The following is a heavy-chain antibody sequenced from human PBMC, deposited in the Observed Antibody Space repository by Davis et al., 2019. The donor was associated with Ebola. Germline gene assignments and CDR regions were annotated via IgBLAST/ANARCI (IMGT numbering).Heavy chain of an antibody. D-gene: IGHD3-22*01. V-gene: IGHV7-4-1*02. J-gene: IGHJ4*02. CDR3: ARYYYDSSGSRFFDY. Sequence: ASVKVSCKASGYTFTNYAINWVRQAPGQGLEWMGWINTNTGDPTYALGFTGRFVFSLDTSVSAAYLQISSLKAEDTAVYYCARYYYDSSGSRFFDYWGQGTLVTVSS. CDR1: GYTFTNYA. CDR2: INTNTGDP.